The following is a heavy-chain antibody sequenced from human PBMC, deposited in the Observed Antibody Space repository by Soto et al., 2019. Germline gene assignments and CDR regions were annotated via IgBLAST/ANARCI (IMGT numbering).Heavy chain of an antibody. D-gene: IGHD2-2*01. V-gene: IGHV3-23*01. CDR2: IIGSGGST. Sequence: PXGSLRLSCAASGGTFSSYGMSWVRQAAGKGLEWVSAIIGSGGSTYYADSVKGRFTISRENSKNTLYLQMNSLRAEDTAVYYCAKHLQYCSRTSCYVWGLFYSYGMDAWGQGPTVTVSS. J-gene: IGHJ6*02. CDR3: AKHLQYCSRTSCYVWGLFYSYGMDA. CDR1: GGTFSSYG.